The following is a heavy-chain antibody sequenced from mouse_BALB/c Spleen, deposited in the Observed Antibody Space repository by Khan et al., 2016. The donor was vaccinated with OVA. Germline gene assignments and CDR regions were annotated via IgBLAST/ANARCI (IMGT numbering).Heavy chain of an antibody. CDR1: GYSITSGYG. D-gene: IGHD1-2*01. CDR3: ARTARIKY. V-gene: IGHV3-2*02. CDR2: ISYNGST. Sequence: VQLQQSGPGLVKPSQSLSLTCTVTGYSITSGYGWNWIRQFPGNKLEWMGYISYNGSTNYNPSLKSRISITRDTSKNQFFLQLNSVTTEDTATYYCARTARIKYWGQGTTLTVSS. J-gene: IGHJ2*01.